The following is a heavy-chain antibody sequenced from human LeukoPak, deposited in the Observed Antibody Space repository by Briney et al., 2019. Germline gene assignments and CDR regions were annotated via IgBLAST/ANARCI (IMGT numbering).Heavy chain of an antibody. CDR3: AKGLTFGGVIPIDY. CDR1: GFTFSSYW. D-gene: IGHD3-16*02. V-gene: IGHV3-74*01. Sequence: GGSLRLSCAASGFTFSSYWMHWVRQAPGKGLVWVSRINSDGSSTSYADSVKGRFTISRDNAKNTLYLQMNSLRAEDTAVYYCAKGLTFGGVIPIDYWGQGTLVTVSS. CDR2: INSDGSST. J-gene: IGHJ4*02.